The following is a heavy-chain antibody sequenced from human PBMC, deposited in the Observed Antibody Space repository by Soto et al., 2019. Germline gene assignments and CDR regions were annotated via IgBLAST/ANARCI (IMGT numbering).Heavy chain of an antibody. CDR2: ISGSGGST. CDR1: GFTFSSYA. D-gene: IGHD3-3*01. V-gene: IGHV3-23*01. Sequence: GGSLRLSCAASGFTFSSYAMSWVRQAPGKGLEWVSAISGSGGSTYYADSVKGRFTISRDNSKNTLYLQMNSLRAEDTAVYYCAKHPQRFLEWWGFDYWGQGTLVTVSS. J-gene: IGHJ4*02. CDR3: AKHPQRFLEWWGFDY.